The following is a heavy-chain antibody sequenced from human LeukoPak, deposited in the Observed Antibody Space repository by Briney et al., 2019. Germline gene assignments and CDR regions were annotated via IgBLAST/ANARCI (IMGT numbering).Heavy chain of an antibody. CDR3: VTEGAAGTVY. V-gene: IGHV1-24*01. D-gene: IGHD6-13*01. Sequence: ASVKVSCKVSGHTLNDLFIHWVRQAPGKGLEWMGGFDPEDGEILYPQRFQGRVTMTEDTSTDTAYMELSSLRSEDTAVYYCVTEGAAGTVYWGQGTLVTVSS. J-gene: IGHJ4*02. CDR1: GHTLNDLF. CDR2: FDPEDGEI.